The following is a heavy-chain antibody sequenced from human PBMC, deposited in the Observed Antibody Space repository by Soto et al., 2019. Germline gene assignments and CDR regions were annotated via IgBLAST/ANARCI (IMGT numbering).Heavy chain of an antibody. V-gene: IGHV3-23*01. CDR1: GFTFSSYA. J-gene: IGHJ4*02. D-gene: IGHD2-15*01. Sequence: GGSLRLSCAASGFTFSSYAMSWVRQAPGKGLEWVSAISGSGGSTYYADSVKGRFTISRDNSKNTLYLQMNSLRAEDTAVYYCATSEGFYCSGGSCYLEEYYFDYWGQGTLVTVSS. CDR2: ISGSGGST. CDR3: ATSEGFYCSGGSCYLEEYYFDY.